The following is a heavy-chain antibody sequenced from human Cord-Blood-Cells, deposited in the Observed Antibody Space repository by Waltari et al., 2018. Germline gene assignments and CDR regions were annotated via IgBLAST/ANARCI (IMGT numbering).Heavy chain of an antibody. J-gene: IGHJ3*02. V-gene: IGHV1-46*01. CDR2: INPSGGST. D-gene: IGHD6-13*01. CDR3: ARAAADAFDI. CDR1: GYTFTSYY. Sequence: QVQLVQSGAEVKKPGASVKVSCKASGYTFTSYYMHWVRQATGQGLEWMGIINPSGGSTRYAQNFQGRVTMTRDTSTSTVYMELSSLISEDTAVYYCARAAADAFDIWGQGTMVTVSS.